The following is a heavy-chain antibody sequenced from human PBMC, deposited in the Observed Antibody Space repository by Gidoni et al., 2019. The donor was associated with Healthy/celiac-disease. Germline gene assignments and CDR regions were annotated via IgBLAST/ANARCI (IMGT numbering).Heavy chain of an antibody. V-gene: IGHV2-5*02. CDR2: IYWDDDK. CDR1: GFSLSTSGVG. J-gene: IGHJ4*02. Sequence: QITLKESGPTLVNPTQTLTLTCPFSGFSLSTSGVGVGWIRQPPGKAMEWLALIYWDDDKRYSPSLKSRLTITKDTSKNQVVLTMTNMDPVDTATYYCAPMGYCSSTSCYARGAFDYWGQGTLVTVSS. CDR3: APMGYCSSTSCYARGAFDY. D-gene: IGHD2-2*01.